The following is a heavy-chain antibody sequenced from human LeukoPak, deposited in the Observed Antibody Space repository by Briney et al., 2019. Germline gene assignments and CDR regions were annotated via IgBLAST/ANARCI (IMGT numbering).Heavy chain of an antibody. CDR2: IKGDGSEK. Sequence: GGSLRLSCAASGFTFSTYWMSWVRQAPGKGLEWVANIKGDGSEKNYVGPVKGRFTISRDNAKNSLYLQMNSLRAEDTAVYYCAKDTPFGGNWGQGIPVTVSS. CDR3: AKDTPFGGN. J-gene: IGHJ4*02. CDR1: GFTFSTYW. D-gene: IGHD1-26*01. V-gene: IGHV3-7*01.